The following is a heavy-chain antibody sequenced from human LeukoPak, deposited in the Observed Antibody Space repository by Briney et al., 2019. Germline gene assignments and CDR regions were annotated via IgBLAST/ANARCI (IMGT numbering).Heavy chain of an antibody. J-gene: IGHJ6*03. CDR1: GGTLSING. Sequence: SVKVSCTASGGTLSINGITWVRQAPGHGLEWMGAIISNSGTPNYAQKFQGRVTITADKSTNTVYLEVRSLKSEDTAVYYCARVSHPLRYFDWLFPPPDYYYYYMDVWGKGTTVTISS. D-gene: IGHD3-9*01. CDR2: IISNSGTP. V-gene: IGHV1-69*06. CDR3: ARVSHPLRYFDWLFPPPDYYYYYMDV.